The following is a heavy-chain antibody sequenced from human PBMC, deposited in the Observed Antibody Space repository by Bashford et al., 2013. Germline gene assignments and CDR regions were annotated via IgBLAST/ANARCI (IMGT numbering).Heavy chain of an antibody. CDR2: INPSGGST. CDR1: GYTFTSYY. Sequence: ASVKVSCKASGYTFTSYYMHWVRQAPGQGLEWMGIINPSGGSTSYAQKFQGRVTMTRDTSTSTVYMELSSLRSEDTAVYYCARDAHITMLSNWFDPWGQGTLVTVSS. D-gene: IGHD3-10*01. CDR3: ARDAHITMLSNWFDP. J-gene: IGHJ5*02. V-gene: IGHV1-46*01.